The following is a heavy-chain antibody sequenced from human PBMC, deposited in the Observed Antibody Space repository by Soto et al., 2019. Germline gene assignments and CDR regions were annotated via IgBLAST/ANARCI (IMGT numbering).Heavy chain of an antibody. Sequence: QVQLVQSGAEVKKPGASVKVSCKASGYTFTGYYMHGVRQAPGQGLEWMGWINPNSGGTNYAQKFQGWVTMTRDTSISTAYMELSRLRSDDTAVYYCARVGDGILGVSSWFDPWGQGTLVTVSS. D-gene: IGHD3-3*01. V-gene: IGHV1-2*04. CDR1: GYTFTGYY. CDR2: INPNSGGT. CDR3: ARVGDGILGVSSWFDP. J-gene: IGHJ5*02.